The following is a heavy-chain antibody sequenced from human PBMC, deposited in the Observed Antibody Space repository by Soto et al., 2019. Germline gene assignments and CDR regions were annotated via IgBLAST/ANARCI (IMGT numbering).Heavy chain of an antibody. Sequence: PSETLSLTCTVSGASISSGDYYWSWIRQPPGKGLEWIGYIYYSGSTFYNPSLKSRLTISVDTSKNQFSLKLSSVTAADTAVYYCDREIWSGYQFDYWGQGTLVTVSS. D-gene: IGHD3-3*01. J-gene: IGHJ4*02. CDR3: DREIWSGYQFDY. V-gene: IGHV4-30-4*01. CDR2: IYYSGST. CDR1: GASISSGDYY.